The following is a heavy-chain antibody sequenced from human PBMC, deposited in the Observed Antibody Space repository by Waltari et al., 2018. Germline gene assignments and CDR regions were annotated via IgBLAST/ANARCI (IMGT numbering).Heavy chain of an antibody. CDR3: ARHRLDSSGWGVYGMDV. Sequence: QVQLQQWGAGLLKPSETLSLTCAVYGGYFSGYSWNWISQPPGKGLEWIGEINHRGSTNYNPFLKSRVTISVDTSKNQFSLKLSSVTAADTAVYYCARHRLDSSGWGVYGMDVWGQGTTVTVSS. J-gene: IGHJ6*02. D-gene: IGHD6-19*01. CDR2: INHRGST. V-gene: IGHV4-34*01. CDR1: GGYFSGYS.